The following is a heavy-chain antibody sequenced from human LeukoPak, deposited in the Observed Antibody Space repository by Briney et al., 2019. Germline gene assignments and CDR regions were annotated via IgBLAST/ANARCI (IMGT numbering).Heavy chain of an antibody. J-gene: IGHJ4*02. V-gene: IGHV4-39*01. Sequence: SKTLSLTCTVSGGSISSSSYYWGWIRQPPGKGLEWIGSIYYSGSTYYNPSLKSRVTISVDTSKNQFSLKLSSVTAADTAVYYCARGAAGTDYWGQGTLVTVSS. CDR1: GGSISSSSYY. D-gene: IGHD6-13*01. CDR3: ARGAAGTDY. CDR2: IYYSGST.